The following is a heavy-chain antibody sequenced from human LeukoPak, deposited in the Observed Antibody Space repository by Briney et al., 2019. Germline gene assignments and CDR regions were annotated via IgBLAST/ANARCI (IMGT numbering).Heavy chain of an antibody. J-gene: IGHJ5*01. Sequence: SDPLSLTCTVSGGSVSSGSYYWSWIRQPPGKGLELIGSISDSGSTNYNPSLKSRVIISVDTSKNQFSLKLSSVTAADTAVYYCARDALRGDGYNYDSWGQGTLVTVSS. V-gene: IGHV4-61*01. CDR3: ARDALRGDGYNYDS. D-gene: IGHD5-24*01. CDR2: ISDSGST. CDR1: GGSVSSGSYY.